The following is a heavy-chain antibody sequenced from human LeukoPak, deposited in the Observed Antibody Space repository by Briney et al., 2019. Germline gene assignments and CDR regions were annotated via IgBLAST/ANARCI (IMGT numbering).Heavy chain of an antibody. CDR2: ISWNSGSI. CDR1: GFTFDDYA. V-gene: IGHV3-9*01. Sequence: GGSLRLSCAASGFTFDDYAMHWVRQAPGKGLEWVSGISWNSGSIGYADSVKGRFTISRDNAKNSLYLQMNSLRAEDTALYYCAKDQGGIVATGSFDYWGQGTLVTVSS. J-gene: IGHJ4*02. CDR3: AKDQGGIVATGSFDY. D-gene: IGHD5-12*01.